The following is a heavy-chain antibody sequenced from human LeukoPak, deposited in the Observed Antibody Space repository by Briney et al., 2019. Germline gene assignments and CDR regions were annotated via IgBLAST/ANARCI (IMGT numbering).Heavy chain of an antibody. Sequence: GESLKISCKGSGYSFTSYWISWVRQMPGKGLEWMGRIDPSDSYTNYSPSFQGHVTISADKSISTAYLQWSSLKTSDTAMYYCAREGPIVVVSAAMGSSNWFDPWGQGTLVTVSS. D-gene: IGHD2-2*01. CDR1: GYSFTSYW. J-gene: IGHJ5*02. CDR2: IDPSDSYT. V-gene: IGHV5-10-1*01. CDR3: AREGPIVVVSAAMGSSNWFDP.